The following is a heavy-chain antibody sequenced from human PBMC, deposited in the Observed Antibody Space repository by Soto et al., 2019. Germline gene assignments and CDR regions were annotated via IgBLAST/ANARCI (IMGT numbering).Heavy chain of an antibody. CDR3: ARGRYGDY. D-gene: IGHD1-1*01. CDR1: GYAFTTYG. Sequence: QVHLVQSGAEVKKPGASVKVSCKGSGYAFTTYGITWVRQAPGQGLEWMGWISAHNGNTNYAQKLQGRVTVTRDTSTSTAYMGLRSLRSDDTAVYYCARGRYGDYWGQGARVTVSS. CDR2: ISAHNGNT. V-gene: IGHV1-18*01. J-gene: IGHJ4*02.